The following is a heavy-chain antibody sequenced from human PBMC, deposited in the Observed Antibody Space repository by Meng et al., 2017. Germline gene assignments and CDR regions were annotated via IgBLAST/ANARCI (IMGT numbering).Heavy chain of an antibody. Sequence: VKPPHTPNRTCNSSGFQLSTSGVGVGWISQPPGKALEWLALIYWNDDKRYSPSLKSRLTITKDTSKNQVVLTMTNMDPVDTATYYCAHSPEMATTTKYFQHWGQGTLVTVSS. CDR3: AHSPEMATTTKYFQH. J-gene: IGHJ1*01. CDR2: IYWNDDK. V-gene: IGHV2-5*01. D-gene: IGHD5-24*01. CDR1: GFQLSTSGVG.